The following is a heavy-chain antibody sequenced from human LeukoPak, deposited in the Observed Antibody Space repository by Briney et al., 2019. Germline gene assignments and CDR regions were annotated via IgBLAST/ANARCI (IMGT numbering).Heavy chain of an antibody. CDR3: AREPLRDPYYFDY. J-gene: IGHJ4*02. V-gene: IGHV3-21*01. Sequence: GGSLRLSCAASGFTFSSYSMNWARQAPGKGLEWVSSISSSSSYIYYADSVKGRFTISRDNAKNSLYLQMNSLRAEDTAVYYCAREPLRDPYYFDYWGQGTLVTVSS. CDR1: GFTFSSYS. CDR2: ISSSSSYI.